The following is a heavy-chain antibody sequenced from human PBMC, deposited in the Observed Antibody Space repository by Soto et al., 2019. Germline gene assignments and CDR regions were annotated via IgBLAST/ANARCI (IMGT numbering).Heavy chain of an antibody. J-gene: IGHJ6*02. CDR3: ARLVFGGHFGSYDFYGMDV. CDR1: GYSFSSYW. Sequence: GESLKISCQGSGYSFSSYWIAWVRQMSGKGLEWVGVIHPGDSDTRYSPSFQGQVTISADKSISTVYVQWASLKASDTAVYYCARLVFGGHFGSYDFYGMDVWGQGTTVTVSS. CDR2: IHPGDSDT. V-gene: IGHV5-51*01. D-gene: IGHD3-3*01.